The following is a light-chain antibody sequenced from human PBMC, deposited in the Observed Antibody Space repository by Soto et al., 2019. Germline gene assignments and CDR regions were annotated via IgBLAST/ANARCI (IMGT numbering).Light chain of an antibody. J-gene: IGLJ3*02. CDR1: MRDVGAYNL. V-gene: IGLV2-11*01. CDR3: CSYAGSYTWV. CDR2: EVR. Sequence: QSVLTQPASVSGSPGQSITISCAGTMRDVGAYNLVSWYQQHPGRVPQLIIYEVRNRPSGVPDRFSGSKSGNTASLTISGLQAEDEADYYCCSYAGSYTWVFGGGTKLAVL.